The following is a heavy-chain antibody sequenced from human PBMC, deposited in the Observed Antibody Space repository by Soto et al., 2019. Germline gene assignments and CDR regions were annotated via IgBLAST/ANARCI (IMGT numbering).Heavy chain of an antibody. V-gene: IGHV3-15*01. D-gene: IGHD4-17*01. CDR1: GFTFSNAW. CDR3: GTETSTAYYYMDV. Sequence: GXSLRLSCAASGFTFSNAWLSWFRQAPVKGLEWIGRIKSKTDGGTTDYAAPVKGRFTISRDDSKNTLYPQMNSLKTEDTAVYHCGTETSTAYYYMDVWGKGTTVTVSS. CDR2: IKSKTDGGTT. J-gene: IGHJ6*03.